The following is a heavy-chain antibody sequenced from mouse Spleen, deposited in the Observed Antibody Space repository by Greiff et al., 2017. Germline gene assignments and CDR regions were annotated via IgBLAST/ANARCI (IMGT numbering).Heavy chain of an antibody. J-gene: IGHJ2*01. CDR1: GYTFTSYT. CDR3: AREGGDEDFDY. CDR2: INPSSGYT. Sequence: QVQLQQSGAELARPGASVKMSCKASGYTFTSYTMHWVKQRPGQGLEWIGYINPSSGYTKYNQKFKDKATLTADKSSSTAYMQLSSLTSEDSAVYYCAREGGDEDFDYWGQGTTLTVSS. V-gene: IGHV1-4*01.